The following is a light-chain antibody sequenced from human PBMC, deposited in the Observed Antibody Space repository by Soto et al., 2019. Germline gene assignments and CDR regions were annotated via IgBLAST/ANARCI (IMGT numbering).Light chain of an antibody. CDR2: GAS. CDR1: QSVSSSY. Sequence: DIVLTQSPGTLSLSPGERATLSCRASQSVSSSYLAWYQQQPGQATRLLIYGASSRATGIPDRFSGSGGGTNFTLTISRLELEDFAAYYCQQYGSSRGTFGGGTKVEIK. CDR3: QQYGSSRGT. J-gene: IGKJ4*01. V-gene: IGKV3-20*01.